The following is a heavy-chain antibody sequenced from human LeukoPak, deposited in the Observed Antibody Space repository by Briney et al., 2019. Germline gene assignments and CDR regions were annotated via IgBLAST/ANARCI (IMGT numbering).Heavy chain of an antibody. CDR2: INHSGST. CDR3: ARERRGPTYFDY. D-gene: IGHD3-10*01. CDR1: GGSFSGYY. J-gene: IGHJ4*02. Sequence: SETLSLTCAVYGGSFSGYYWSWIRQPPGKGLEWIGEINHSGSTNYNPSLKSRVTISVDTSKNQFSLRLSSVTAADTAVYYCARERRGPTYFDYWGQGTLVTVSS. V-gene: IGHV4-34*01.